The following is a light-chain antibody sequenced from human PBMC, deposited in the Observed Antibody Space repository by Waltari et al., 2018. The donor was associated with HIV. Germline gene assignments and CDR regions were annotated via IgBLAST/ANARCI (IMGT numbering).Light chain of an antibody. V-gene: IGLV9-49*01. Sequence: QPVLTQPPSASASLGASVTLTCTLSSGDSNYKVDWYQQRPGKGPRFVMRVGAGGIVGSRGDGIPDRFSVLGSGLNRYLTIKNIQEEDEGDYHCGADHGSGSNFVYVFGTGTKVTVL. J-gene: IGLJ1*01. CDR3: GADHGSGSNFVYV. CDR1: SGDSNYK. CDR2: VGAGGIVG.